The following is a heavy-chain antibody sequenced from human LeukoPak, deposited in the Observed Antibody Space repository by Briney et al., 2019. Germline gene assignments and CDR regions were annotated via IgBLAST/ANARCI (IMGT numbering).Heavy chain of an antibody. D-gene: IGHD4-17*01. V-gene: IGHV4-34*01. Sequence: ASETLSLTCAVYGGSFSGYYWSWIRQPPGKGLEWIGEINHSGSTNYNPSLKSRVTISVDTSKNQFSLKLSAVTAADTAVYYCARVSPGDDYGELIDYWGQGTLVTVSS. CDR3: ARVSPGDDYGELIDY. CDR1: GGSFSGYY. CDR2: INHSGST. J-gene: IGHJ4*02.